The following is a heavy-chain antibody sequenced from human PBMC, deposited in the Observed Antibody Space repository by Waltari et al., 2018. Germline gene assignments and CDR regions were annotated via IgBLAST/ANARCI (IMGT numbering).Heavy chain of an antibody. Sequence: QVQLQESGPGLVKPSETLSLTCTVSGGSISSYYWSWLRQPPGKGLEWIGYIYYSGSTNYNPSLKSRVTISVDTSKNQFSLKLSSVTAADTAVYYCARVGVRSGYDFKYFDYWGQGTLVTVSS. CDR3: ARVGVRSGYDFKYFDY. J-gene: IGHJ4*02. V-gene: IGHV4-59*01. D-gene: IGHD5-12*01. CDR2: IYYSGST. CDR1: GGSISSYY.